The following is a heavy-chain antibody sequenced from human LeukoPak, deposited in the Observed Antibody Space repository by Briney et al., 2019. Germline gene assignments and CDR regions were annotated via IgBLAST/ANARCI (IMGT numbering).Heavy chain of an antibody. Sequence: ASVKFSCKASGYTFTSYGISWVRHAPGQGLEWMGWISAYNGNTNYAQKLQGRVTMTTDTSTSTAYMELRSLRSDDTAVYYCASSIVGATQYYYYYYGMDVWGQGTTVTVSS. J-gene: IGHJ6*02. CDR2: ISAYNGNT. CDR1: GYTFTSYG. D-gene: IGHD1-26*01. CDR3: ASSIVGATQYYYYYYGMDV. V-gene: IGHV1-18*01.